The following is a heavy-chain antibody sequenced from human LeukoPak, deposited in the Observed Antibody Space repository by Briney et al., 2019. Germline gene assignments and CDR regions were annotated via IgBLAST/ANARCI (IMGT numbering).Heavy chain of an antibody. J-gene: IGHJ4*02. V-gene: IGHV1-8*01. Sequence: ASVKVSCKASGYTFTSYDINWVRQATGQGLGWMGWMNPNSGNTGYAQKFQGRVTMTRNTSISTAYMELSSLRSEDTAVYYCARGAVWYSGSYYFDYWGQGTLVTVSS. D-gene: IGHD1-26*01. CDR1: GYTFTSYD. CDR2: MNPNSGNT. CDR3: ARGAVWYSGSYYFDY.